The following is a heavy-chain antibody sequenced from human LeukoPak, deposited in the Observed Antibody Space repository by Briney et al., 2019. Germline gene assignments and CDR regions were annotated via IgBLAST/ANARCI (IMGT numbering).Heavy chain of an antibody. V-gene: IGHV3-48*03. CDR2: ISSSGSTI. CDR1: GFTFSSYE. CDR3: ARVLYCTNGVCYMEYYYYYGMDV. Sequence: PGESLRLSCAASGFTFSSYEMNWVRQAPGKGLEWVSYISSSGSTIYYADSVKGRFTISRDNAKNSLYLQMNSLRAEDTAVYYCARVLYCTNGVCYMEYYYYYGMDVWGQGTTVTVSS. D-gene: IGHD2-8*01. J-gene: IGHJ6*02.